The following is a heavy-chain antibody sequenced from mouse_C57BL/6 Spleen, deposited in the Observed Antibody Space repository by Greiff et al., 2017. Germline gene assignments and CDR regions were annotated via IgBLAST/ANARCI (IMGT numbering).Heavy chain of an antibody. D-gene: IGHD2-3*01. CDR3: ARYHGNYVGY. V-gene: IGHV1-50*01. CDR1: GYTFTSYW. Sequence: QVQLQQPGAELVKPGASVKLSCKASGYTFTSYWMQWVKQRPGQGLEWIGEIDPSDSYTNYNQKFKGKATLTVDTSSSTAYMQLSSLTSEDSAVYYCARYHGNYVGYWGQGTTLTVSS. CDR2: IDPSDSYT. J-gene: IGHJ2*01.